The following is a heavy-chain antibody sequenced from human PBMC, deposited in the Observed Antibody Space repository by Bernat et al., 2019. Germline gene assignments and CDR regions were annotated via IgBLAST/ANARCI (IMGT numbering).Heavy chain of an antibody. CDR3: ARDGETYGSGSRPYYYYGMDV. CDR2: IWYDGSNK. Sequence: QVQLVESGGGVVQPGRSLRLSCAASGFTFSSYGMHWVRQAPGKGLEWVAVIWYDGSNKYYADSVKGRFNISRDNSKNTLYLQMNSLRAEDTAVYYCARDGETYGSGSRPYYYYGMDVWGQGTTVTVSS. D-gene: IGHD3-10*01. V-gene: IGHV3-33*01. J-gene: IGHJ6*02. CDR1: GFTFSSYG.